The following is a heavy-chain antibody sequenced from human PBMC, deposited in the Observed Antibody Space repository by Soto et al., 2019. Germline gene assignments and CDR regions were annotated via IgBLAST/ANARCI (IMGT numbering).Heavy chain of an antibody. D-gene: IGHD3-16*01. CDR3: ARPQDPNRIWGNYFWAFDV. CDR1: GDSISRSGYY. Sequence: QLQLQESGPGRVKPSETLSLTCIVSGDSISRSGYYWGWIRQPPGKGLEWIGNIYYNGRTYYNPSLRSRVTISVDTSKNQFSLKLNSLTAADTAVYYCARPQDPNRIWGNYFWAFDVWGQGTMVTVSS. V-gene: IGHV4-39*01. CDR2: IYYNGRT. J-gene: IGHJ3*01.